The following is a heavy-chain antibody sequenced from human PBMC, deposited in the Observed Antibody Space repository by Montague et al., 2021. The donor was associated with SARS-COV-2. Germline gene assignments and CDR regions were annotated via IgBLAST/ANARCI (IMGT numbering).Heavy chain of an antibody. CDR1: GGSVSRISSH. CDR3: ASLYGSSFDY. J-gene: IGHJ4*02. CDR2: FYYAGGN. V-gene: IGHV4-39*01. Sequence: SETLSLTCTVSGGSVSRISSHWGWIRQPTGKGLEYIGSFYYAGGNQSNPSLKSRVTISVDTSNDQFSLKMNSVTAADTAVYFCASLYGSSFDYWGQGTLVTVSS. D-gene: IGHD4-17*01.